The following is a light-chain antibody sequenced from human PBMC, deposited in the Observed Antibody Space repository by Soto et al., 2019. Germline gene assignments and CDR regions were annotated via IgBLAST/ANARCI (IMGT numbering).Light chain of an antibody. CDR1: QTVSNTY. J-gene: IGKJ4*01. Sequence: EIVLTQFPGALSLSPGERVTLSCRASQTVSNTYLAWYQQKSGQAPKFLIYGASNRATGIPDRLSGSGSGTDFTLTISRLEPEDFAVYYCQQYGAVPPTFVGGTKVEIK. V-gene: IGKV3-20*01. CDR2: GAS. CDR3: QQYGAVPPT.